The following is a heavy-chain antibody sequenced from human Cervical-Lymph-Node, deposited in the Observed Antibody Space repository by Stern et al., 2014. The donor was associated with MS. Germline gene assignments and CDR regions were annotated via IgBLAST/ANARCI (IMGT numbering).Heavy chain of an antibody. CDR1: GASISSGFH. D-gene: IGHD6-13*01. V-gene: IGHV4-31*03. J-gene: IGHJ4*02. CDR3: AGSSWHFHY. Sequence: VQLVESGPGLVEPSQTLSLTCTVSGASISSGFHWSWIRQHPGKGLEWIGFIYYGESTYFNPSLKSRVTISVDTSKNQFSLKLSSVTAADTAVYYCAGSSWHFHYWGQGALVTVSS. CDR2: IYYGEST.